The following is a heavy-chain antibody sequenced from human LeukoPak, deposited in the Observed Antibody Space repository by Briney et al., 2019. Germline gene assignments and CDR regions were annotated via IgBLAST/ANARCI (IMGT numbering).Heavy chain of an antibody. D-gene: IGHD2-21*02. CDR2: ISGSGGST. J-gene: IGHJ5*02. CDR1: GFTFSSYA. Sequence: GGSLRLSCAASGFTFSSYAMSWVRQAPGKGLEWVSAISGSGGSTYYADSVKGRFTISRDNSKNTLYLQMNSLRAEDTAVYYCAKAQPLAYRGGDCFAEWFDPWGQGTLVTVSS. V-gene: IGHV3-23*01. CDR3: AKAQPLAYRGGDCFAEWFDP.